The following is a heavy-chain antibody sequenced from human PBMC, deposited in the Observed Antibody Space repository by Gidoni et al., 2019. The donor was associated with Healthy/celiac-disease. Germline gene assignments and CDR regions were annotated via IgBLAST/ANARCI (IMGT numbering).Heavy chain of an antibody. CDR1: GGSFSGYY. J-gene: IGHJ3*02. CDR2: INHSGST. CDR3: AREGAGGSYFPDAFDI. V-gene: IGHV4-34*01. D-gene: IGHD1-26*01. Sequence: QVQLQQWGAGLLKPSETLSLTCAVYGGSFSGYYWSWIRQPPGKGLEWIGEINHSGSTNYHPSLKSRVTISVDTSKNQFSLKLSSVTAADTAVYYCAREGAGGSYFPDAFDIWGQGTMVTVSS.